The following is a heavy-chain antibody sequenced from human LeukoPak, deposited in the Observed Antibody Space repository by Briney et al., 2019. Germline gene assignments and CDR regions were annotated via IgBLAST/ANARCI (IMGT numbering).Heavy chain of an antibody. CDR2: INPNSGGT. CDR3: ARVVMVTATPDY. J-gene: IGHJ4*02. Sequence: ASVRVSCKASGYTFTGYYMHWVRQAPGQGLEWMGWINPNSGGTNYAQKFQGRVTMTRDTSISTAYMELSRLRSDDTAVYYCARVVMVTATPDYWGQGTLVTVSS. V-gene: IGHV1-2*02. D-gene: IGHD2-21*02. CDR1: GYTFTGYY.